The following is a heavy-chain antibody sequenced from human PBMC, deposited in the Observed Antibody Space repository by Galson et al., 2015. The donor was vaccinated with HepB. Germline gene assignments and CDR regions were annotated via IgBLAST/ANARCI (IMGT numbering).Heavy chain of an antibody. V-gene: IGHV4-39*01. CDR1: GGSISSSSYY. J-gene: IGHJ5*02. D-gene: IGHD6-13*01. CDR2: IYYSGST. Sequence: SETLSLTCTVSGGSISSSSYYWGWIRQPPGKGLEWIGSIYYSGSTYYNPSLKSRVTISVDTSKNQFSLKLSSVTAADTAVYYCARGGSSWRGDWFDPWGQGTLVTVSS. CDR3: ARGGSSWRGDWFDP.